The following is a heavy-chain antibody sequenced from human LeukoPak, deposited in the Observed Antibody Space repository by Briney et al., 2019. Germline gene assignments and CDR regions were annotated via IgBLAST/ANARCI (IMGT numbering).Heavy chain of an antibody. V-gene: IGHV4-59*12. CDR1: GGSISSYY. Sequence: TSETLSLTCIVSGGSISSYYWSWIRQPPGKGLEWIGNIYYSGSTNYNPSLKSRVTISVDTSKKQFSLKLSSVTAADTAVYYCARDSRFPYYYDSSGYYSYYYYGMDVWGQGTTVTVSS. CDR3: ARDSRFPYYYDSSGYYSYYYYGMDV. CDR2: IYYSGST. D-gene: IGHD3-22*01. J-gene: IGHJ6*02.